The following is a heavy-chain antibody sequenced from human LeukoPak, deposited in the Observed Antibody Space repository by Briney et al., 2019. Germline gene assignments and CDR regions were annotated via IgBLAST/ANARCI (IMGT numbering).Heavy chain of an antibody. CDR2: IHPNSGGT. CDR3: ARGDRVWHF. CDR1: GYSFTDGY. V-gene: IGHV1-2*02. J-gene: IGHJ4*02. Sequence: ASVKVSCKASGYSFTDGYMHWVRQAPGQGPEWMGWIHPNSGGTNYAQKFQGRVALTRDTSIRTAYMELTSLRSDDTAVYFCARGDRVWHFWGQGTLVTVSS.